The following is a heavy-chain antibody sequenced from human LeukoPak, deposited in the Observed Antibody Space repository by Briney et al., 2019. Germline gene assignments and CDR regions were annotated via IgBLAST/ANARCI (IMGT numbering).Heavy chain of an antibody. V-gene: IGHV4-38-2*01. J-gene: IGHJ4*02. CDR2: IYHSGST. D-gene: IGHD6-19*01. Sequence: PSETLSLTCAVSGYSISSGYYWGWIRQPPGKGLEWIVSIYHSGSTYYNPSLKSRVTISVDTSKNQFSLKLSSVTAADTAVYYCARRSIAVAGSFDYWGQGTLVTVSS. CDR1: GYSISSGYY. CDR3: ARRSIAVAGSFDY.